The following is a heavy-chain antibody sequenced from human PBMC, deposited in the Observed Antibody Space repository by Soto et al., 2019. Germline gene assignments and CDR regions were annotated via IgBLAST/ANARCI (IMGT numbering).Heavy chain of an antibody. V-gene: IGHV3-23*01. CDR2: ISRSGGDT. CDR1: GFMLSNTA. Sequence: GGSLRLSCVASGFMLSNTAMSWVRQAPGKGLEWVSSISRSGGDTFYADSVKGRFTISRDKSTNTLSLQMNSLRAEDTAVYFCVRARSTDSRPDYWGQGTLVTVSS. D-gene: IGHD3-22*01. J-gene: IGHJ4*02. CDR3: VRARSTDSRPDY.